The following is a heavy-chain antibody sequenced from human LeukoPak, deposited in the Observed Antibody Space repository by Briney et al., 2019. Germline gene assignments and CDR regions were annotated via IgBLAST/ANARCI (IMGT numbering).Heavy chain of an antibody. Sequence: EASVKVSCKASGYTFTGYYMHWVRQAPGQGLEWMGWINPNSGGTNYAQKFQGRVTMTRDTSISTAYMELSRLRSDDTAVYYCARDGSSPVDYDFWSGYPSDYWGQGILVTVSS. CDR2: INPNSGGT. CDR1: GYTFTGYY. V-gene: IGHV1-2*02. D-gene: IGHD3-3*01. CDR3: ARDGSSPVDYDFWSGYPSDY. J-gene: IGHJ4*02.